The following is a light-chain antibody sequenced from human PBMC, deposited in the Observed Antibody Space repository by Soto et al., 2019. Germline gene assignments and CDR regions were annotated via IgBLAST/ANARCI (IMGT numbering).Light chain of an antibody. CDR3: QQYGRPPLT. V-gene: IGKV3-20*01. CDR2: GAS. Sequence: EIVLTQSAYTLSSSPEERATLSCMASQSVSSYLAWYQQKSGQAPRLLIYGASSRATGIPNRFSGSGSGTDFTLAISRLEPEDFAVYYCQQYGRPPLTFGGGTKVDI. J-gene: IGKJ4*01. CDR1: QSVSSY.